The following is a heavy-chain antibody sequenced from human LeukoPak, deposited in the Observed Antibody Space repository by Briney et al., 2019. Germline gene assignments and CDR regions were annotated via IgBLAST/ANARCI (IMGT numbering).Heavy chain of an antibody. Sequence: GGSLRLSCAASGFIFSTYNMHWVRQAPGKGLAWVASISYDGNNKNYADSVKGRFTVSRDNSKNTLYLQMNSLSAEDTVVYYCARDQDGYWGQGTLVTVSS. V-gene: IGHV3-30-3*01. CDR1: GFIFSTYN. J-gene: IGHJ4*02. CDR3: ARDQDGY. CDR2: ISYDGNNK.